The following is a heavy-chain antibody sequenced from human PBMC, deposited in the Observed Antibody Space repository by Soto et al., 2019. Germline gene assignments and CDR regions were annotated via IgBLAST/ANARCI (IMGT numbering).Heavy chain of an antibody. Sequence: WETLSLTCTVSSGSISSYYWSWIRQPPGKGLEWIGYIYYSGSTNYNPSLKSRVTISVDTSRNQFSLKLSSVTAADTAVYYCARGLGIAVAGVVMYYYYGMDVWGQGTTVTVSS. CDR2: IYYSGST. V-gene: IGHV4-59*01. CDR3: ARGLGIAVAGVVMYYYYGMDV. D-gene: IGHD6-19*01. CDR1: SGSISSYY. J-gene: IGHJ6*02.